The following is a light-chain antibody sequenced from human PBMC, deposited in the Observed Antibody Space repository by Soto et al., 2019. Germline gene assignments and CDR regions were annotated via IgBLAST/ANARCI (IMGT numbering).Light chain of an antibody. CDR1: SSNIGSNT. J-gene: IGLJ1*01. V-gene: IGLV1-44*01. CDR3: AAWDDSLNGLYV. CDR2: SNN. Sequence: QSALTQPPSASGTPGQRVTISYSGSSSNIGSNTVNWYQQLPGTAPKLLIYSNNQRPSGVPDRFSGSKSGTSASLAISGLQSEDEADYYCAAWDDSLNGLYVFGTGTKVTV.